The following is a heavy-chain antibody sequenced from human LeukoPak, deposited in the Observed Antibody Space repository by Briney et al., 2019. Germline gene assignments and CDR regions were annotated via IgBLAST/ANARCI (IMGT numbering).Heavy chain of an antibody. J-gene: IGHJ6*03. CDR3: AKFGTDLIYYYYYMDV. D-gene: IGHD3-10*01. Sequence: PGGSLRLSCAASGFTFSSYAMSWVRQAPGKGLEWVSAISGSGGSTYYADSVKGRFTISRENSKNTLYLQMNSLRAEDTAVYYCAKFGTDLIYYYYYMDVWGKGTTVTVSS. V-gene: IGHV3-23*01. CDR2: ISGSGGST. CDR1: GFTFSSYA.